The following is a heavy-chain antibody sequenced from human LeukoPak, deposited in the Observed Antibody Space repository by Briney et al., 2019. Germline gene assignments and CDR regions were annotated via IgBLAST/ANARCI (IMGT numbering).Heavy chain of an antibody. Sequence: ASVKVSCKAFGYTFTSNYMHWVRQAPGQGPEWMGVISPSGGSTTYAQKFQGRVTLTRDMSTSTVYMELSSLRSDDTAVYYCARASNWNYGYWGPGTLVTVSS. D-gene: IGHD1-7*01. CDR2: ISPSGGST. CDR3: ARASNWNYGY. V-gene: IGHV1-46*01. CDR1: GYTFTSNY. J-gene: IGHJ4*02.